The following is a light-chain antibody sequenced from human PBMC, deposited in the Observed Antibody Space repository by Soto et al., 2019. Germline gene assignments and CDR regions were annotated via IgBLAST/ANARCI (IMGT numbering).Light chain of an antibody. J-gene: IGKJ4*01. CDR3: QHYNNWPLT. CDR1: QSVGSN. V-gene: IGKV3-15*01. Sequence: EIVMTQSPATLSVSPGERATLSCRASQSVGSNFAWYQQKPGQASRLLIYGASTRATGIPARFSGSGSGTEFTLIISSLQSEDFAVYYCQHYNNWPLTFGGGTKVDIK. CDR2: GAS.